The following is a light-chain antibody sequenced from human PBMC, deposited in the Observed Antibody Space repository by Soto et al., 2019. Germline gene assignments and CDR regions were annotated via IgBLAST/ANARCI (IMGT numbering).Light chain of an antibody. J-gene: IGLJ3*02. CDR1: NTDVGSYIL. CDR3: CSYDGSGTWV. CDR2: EGT. Sequence: QSALTQPASVSGSPGQSITISCTGTNTDVGSYILVSWYQYHPGKAPKLMIFEGTKRPSEVSNRFSASKSGNTASLTISGLQADDEAHYYCCSYDGSGTWVFGGGTKLTVL. V-gene: IGLV2-23*01.